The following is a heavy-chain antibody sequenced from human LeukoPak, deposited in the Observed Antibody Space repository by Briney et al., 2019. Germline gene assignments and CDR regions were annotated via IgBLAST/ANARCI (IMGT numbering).Heavy chain of an antibody. J-gene: IGHJ5*02. Sequence: GGSLRLSCAASGFIFSNYAMTWVRQAPGKGLEWVANIKQGASEKHYVDSVKGRFTISRDDTKDSLYLQMNSLRAEDTAVYYCARERREAAGFDPWGQGTLVTVSS. CDR3: ARERREAAGFDP. D-gene: IGHD6-25*01. CDR2: IKQGASEK. V-gene: IGHV3-7*04. CDR1: GFIFSNYA.